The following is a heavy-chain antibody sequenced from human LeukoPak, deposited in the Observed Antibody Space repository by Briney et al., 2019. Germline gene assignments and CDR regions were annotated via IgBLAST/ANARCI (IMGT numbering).Heavy chain of an antibody. V-gene: IGHV3-9*01. D-gene: IGHD6-19*01. Sequence: GGSLRLSCAASGFTFDDYGMHWVRQPPGKGLEWVSGISWNSGNIGYADSVKGRFTISRDNAKNSQYLQMNSLRAEDTALYYCAKVDGYNSGWYDYWGQGTLVTVSS. CDR1: GFTFDDYG. CDR3: AKVDGYNSGWYDY. CDR2: ISWNSGNI. J-gene: IGHJ4*02.